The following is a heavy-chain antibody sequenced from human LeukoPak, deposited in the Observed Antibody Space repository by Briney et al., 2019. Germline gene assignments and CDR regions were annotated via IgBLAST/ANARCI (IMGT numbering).Heavy chain of an antibody. Sequence: GGSLRLSCAASGFPFSSYWMTWVRQAPGKGLEWVANIKQDGSEKYYVDSVKGRFTISRDNAKNSLYLQMNSLRAEDTAVYYCARDKQDSSSSEDYWGQGTLVTVSS. CDR1: GFPFSSYW. D-gene: IGHD6-6*01. J-gene: IGHJ4*02. V-gene: IGHV3-7*01. CDR2: IKQDGSEK. CDR3: ARDKQDSSSSEDY.